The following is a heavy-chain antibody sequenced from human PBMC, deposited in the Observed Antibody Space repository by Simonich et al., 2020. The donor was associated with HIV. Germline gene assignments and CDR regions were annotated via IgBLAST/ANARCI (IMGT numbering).Heavy chain of an antibody. D-gene: IGHD3-10*01. Sequence: QVQLVQSGSELKKPGASVKVSCKASGYSFNTNPMNWVRQAPGQGLEWMGMINTNTGNPTDAQSLTGMFGLSLDTSVSTAFLQINSLKAEDTAVYFCAREGGRGSITMVRPRAFDSWGQGTLVTVSS. CDR2: INTNTGNP. V-gene: IGHV7-4-1*02. J-gene: IGHJ4*02. CDR1: GYSFNTNP. CDR3: AREGGRGSITMVRPRAFDS.